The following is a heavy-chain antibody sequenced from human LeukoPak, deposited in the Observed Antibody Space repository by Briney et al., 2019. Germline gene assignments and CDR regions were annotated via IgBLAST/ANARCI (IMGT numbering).Heavy chain of an antibody. CDR1: GASVSSSY. D-gene: IGHD3-22*01. CDR2: IYYSRST. CDR3: ARGWDYYDTSGYRTSFNY. Sequence: TSETLSLTCTVSGASVSSSYWSWIRQPPGKGLEWIGCIYYSRSTNYNPSLKSRVTISVDTSKNQFSLKLSSVTAADTAVYYCARGWDYYDTSGYRTSFNYWGQGTLVTVSS. J-gene: IGHJ4*02. V-gene: IGHV4-59*02.